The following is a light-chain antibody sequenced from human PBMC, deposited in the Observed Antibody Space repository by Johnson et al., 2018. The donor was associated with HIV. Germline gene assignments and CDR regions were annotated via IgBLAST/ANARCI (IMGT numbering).Light chain of an antibody. J-gene: IGLJ1*01. CDR1: RSNIGNNY. CDR2: ENT. V-gene: IGLV1-51*02. Sequence: QSVLTQPPSVSAAPGQKVTISCSGSRSNIGNNYVSWYQQLPGTAPKLLIYENTKRPSGIPDRFSGSKSGTSATLGITGLPTGDEADYYCGTWDSSLSARYVFGTGTKVTVL. CDR3: GTWDSSLSARYV.